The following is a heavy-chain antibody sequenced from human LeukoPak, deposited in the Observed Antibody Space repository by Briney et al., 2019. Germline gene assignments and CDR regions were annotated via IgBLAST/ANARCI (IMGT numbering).Heavy chain of an antibody. CDR2: IIPIFGTA. Sequence: SVKVSCTASGGTFSSYAISWVRQAPGQGLEWMGGIIPIFGTANYAQKFQGRVTITTDESTSTAYMELSSLRSEDTAVYYCARDGTRSTWFDPWGQGTLVTVSS. CDR1: GGTFSSYA. D-gene: IGHD2-2*01. V-gene: IGHV1-69*05. J-gene: IGHJ5*02. CDR3: ARDGTRSTWFDP.